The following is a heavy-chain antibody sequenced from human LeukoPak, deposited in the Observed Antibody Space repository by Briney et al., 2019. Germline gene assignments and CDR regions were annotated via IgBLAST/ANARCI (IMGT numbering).Heavy chain of an antibody. CDR2: ISGSGGST. D-gene: IGHD3-10*01. Sequence: GGSLRLSCAASGFTFSNYWVHWVRQAPGKGLEWVSAISGSGGSTYYADSVKGRFTISRDNSKNTLYLQMNSLRAEDTAVYYCAAMESGSYFDYWGQGTLVTVSS. CDR1: GFTFSNYW. J-gene: IGHJ4*02. V-gene: IGHV3-23*01. CDR3: AAMESGSYFDY.